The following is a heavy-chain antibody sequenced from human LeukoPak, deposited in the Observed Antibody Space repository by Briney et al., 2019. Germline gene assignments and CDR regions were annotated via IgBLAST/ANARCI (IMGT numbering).Heavy chain of an antibody. CDR2: ISSSGSTI. V-gene: IGHV3-48*04. Sequence: GGSLRLSCAASGFTFSSYSMSWVRQAPGKGLEWVSYISSSGSTIYYADSVKGRFTISRDNAKNSLYLQMNSLRAEDTAVYYCARDTLDYDFWSGYYWGYYYYYGMDVWGQGTTVTVSS. J-gene: IGHJ6*02. D-gene: IGHD3-3*01. CDR1: GFTFSSYS. CDR3: ARDTLDYDFWSGYYWGYYYYYGMDV.